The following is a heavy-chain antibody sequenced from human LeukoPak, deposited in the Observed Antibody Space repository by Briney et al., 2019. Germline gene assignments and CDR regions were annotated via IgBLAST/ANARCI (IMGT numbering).Heavy chain of an antibody. CDR1: GFTFSTYA. J-gene: IGHJ4*02. CDR2: ISYDGSNK. V-gene: IGHV3-30-3*02. Sequence: PGGSLRLSCAASGFTFSTYALHWVRQAPDKGLEWVAVISYDGSNKYYADSVKGRFTISRDSSKNTLYLQMNSLRAEDTAVYYCAKLCHGYNYGCFGRWGQGTLVTVSS. D-gene: IGHD5-18*01. CDR3: AKLCHGYNYGCFGR.